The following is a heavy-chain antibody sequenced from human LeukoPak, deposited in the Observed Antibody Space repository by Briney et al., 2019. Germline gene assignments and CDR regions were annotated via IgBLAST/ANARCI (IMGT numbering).Heavy chain of an antibody. V-gene: IGHV1-18*01. CDR1: GGTFSSYT. D-gene: IGHD5-18*01. CDR2: ISAYNGNT. CDR3: ARTGSGYSYGYLLY. J-gene: IGHJ4*02. Sequence: VASVKVSCKASGGTFSSYTISWVRQAPGQGLEWMGWISAYNGNTNYAQKLQGRVTMTTDTSTSTAYMELRSLRSDDTAVYYCARTGSGYSYGYLLYWGQGTLVTVSS.